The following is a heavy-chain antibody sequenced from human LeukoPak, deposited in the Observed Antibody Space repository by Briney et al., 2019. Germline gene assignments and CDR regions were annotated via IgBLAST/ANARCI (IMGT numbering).Heavy chain of an antibody. D-gene: IGHD4-11*01. CDR2: VHFSGTS. CDR3: ARVATVTIDYYYYYYMDV. J-gene: IGHJ6*03. Sequence: SETLSLTCSVSGGSVTSFYWSWIRQSSGKRLEWIGYVHFSGTSNYNPSLKSRVTISVDTSKNQFSLKLTSVTAADTAVYYCARVATVTIDYYYYYYMDVWGKGTTVTVSS. CDR1: GGSVTSFY. V-gene: IGHV4-59*08.